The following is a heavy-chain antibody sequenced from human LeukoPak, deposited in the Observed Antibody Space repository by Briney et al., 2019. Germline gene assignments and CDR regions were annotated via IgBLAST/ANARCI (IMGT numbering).Heavy chain of an antibody. CDR1: GFTFSSYA. D-gene: IGHD3-3*01. CDR3: AKGALYDFWSGYLLDY. CDR2: ISGSGGST. V-gene: IGHV3-23*01. Sequence: GGSLRLSCAASGFTFSSYAMSWVRQAPGKGLEWVSAISGSGGSTYYADSVKGRLTISRDNSKNTLYLRMNSLRAEDTAVYYCAKGALYDFWSGYLLDYWGQGTLVTVSS. J-gene: IGHJ4*02.